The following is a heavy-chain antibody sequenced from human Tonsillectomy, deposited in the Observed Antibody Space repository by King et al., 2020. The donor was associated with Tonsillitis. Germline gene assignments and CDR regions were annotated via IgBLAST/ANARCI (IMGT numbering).Heavy chain of an antibody. CDR2: ISYSGST. Sequence: QLQESGPGLVKPSETLSLTCSVSGGSISSSSYYWGWIRQPPGKGLEWLGRISYSGSTYYNPSPESRVTIYVDTSNNQCSLKLRSVTAADTAVYYCARLVIFGVIRDWGQGTLVTVSS. CDR3: ARLVIFGVIRD. V-gene: IGHV4-39*01. D-gene: IGHD3-3*01. J-gene: IGHJ4*02. CDR1: GGSISSSSYY.